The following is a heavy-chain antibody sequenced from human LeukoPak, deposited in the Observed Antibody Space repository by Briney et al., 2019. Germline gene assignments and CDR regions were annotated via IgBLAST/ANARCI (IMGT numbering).Heavy chain of an antibody. J-gene: IGHJ4*02. CDR2: IRYDGSNK. CDR3: AKDNWLPSSPAVAGLGD. CDR1: GFTFSSYG. D-gene: IGHD6-19*01. V-gene: IGHV3-30*02. Sequence: GGSLRLSCAASGFTFSSYGMHWVRQAPGKGLEWVAFIRYDGSNKYYAASVKGRFTISRDNSKNTLNLQMNSLRAEDTAVYYCAKDNWLPSSPAVAGLGDWNQGTLVTVSS.